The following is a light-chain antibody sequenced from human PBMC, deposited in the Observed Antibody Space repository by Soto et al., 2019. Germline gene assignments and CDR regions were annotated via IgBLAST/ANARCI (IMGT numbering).Light chain of an antibody. CDR3: MQALQTPLYT. Sequence: DIVLTQSPLSLPVTPGEPASISCRSSRSLLYRNGYNYLDWYLQKPGQSPQLLIHLGSYRASRVTERLRVSGAGTDFTLEISRVEAEDVGVYYCMQALQTPLYTFGQGTRLEIK. J-gene: IGKJ2*01. CDR1: RSLLYRNGYNY. CDR2: LGS. V-gene: IGKV2-28*01.